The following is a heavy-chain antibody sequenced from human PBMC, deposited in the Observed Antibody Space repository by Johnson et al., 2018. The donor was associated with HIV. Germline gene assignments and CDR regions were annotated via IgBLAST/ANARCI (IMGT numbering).Heavy chain of an antibody. CDR1: GFTFSSYT. D-gene: IGHD1-26*01. V-gene: IGHV3-43*01. CDR3: AKAQGSLPVEIYAFDI. CDR2: IGWDGGSR. J-gene: IGHJ3*02. Sequence: EVQLVESGGGVVQPGRSLRLSCAASGFTFSSYTMYWVRQPPGKGLEWVSLIGWDGGSRYYGDSVKGRFTISRDNSKNSLYLQMNSLRTEDTALYYCAKAQGSLPVEIYAFDIWGQGTMVTVSS.